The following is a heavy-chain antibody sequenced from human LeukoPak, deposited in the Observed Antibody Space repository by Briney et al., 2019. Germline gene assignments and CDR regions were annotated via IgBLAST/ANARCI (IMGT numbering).Heavy chain of an antibody. D-gene: IGHD2-15*01. CDR1: GGSISSSSYY. V-gene: IGHV4-39*02. Sequence: SETLSLTCTVSGGSISSSSYYWGWLRQPPGKGLEWIVSIYYSGSTFYNPYLKSQVTISVDTSKNQFSLKLSSVTAADTAVYYCARDYCSGGSCYSAWFDPWGQGTLVTVSS. J-gene: IGHJ5*02. CDR3: ARDYCSGGSCYSAWFDP. CDR2: IYYSGST.